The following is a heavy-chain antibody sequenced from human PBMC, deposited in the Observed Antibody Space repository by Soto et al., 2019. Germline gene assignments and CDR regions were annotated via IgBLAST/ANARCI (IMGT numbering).Heavy chain of an antibody. CDR1: GGSFSGYY. CDR3: ARYKSNYSPYYYYYMDV. Sequence: PSETLSLTSAVYGGSFSGYYWSWIRQPPGKGLEWIGEINHSGSTNYNPSLKSRVTISVDTSKNQFSLKLSSVTAADTAVYYCARYKSNYSPYYYYYMDVWGKGTTVTVSS. D-gene: IGHD4-4*01. J-gene: IGHJ6*03. V-gene: IGHV4-34*01. CDR2: INHSGST.